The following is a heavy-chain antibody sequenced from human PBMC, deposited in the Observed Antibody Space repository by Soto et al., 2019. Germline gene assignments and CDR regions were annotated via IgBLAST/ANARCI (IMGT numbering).Heavy chain of an antibody. J-gene: IGHJ4*02. CDR3: ARSTAPHFDC. D-gene: IGHD2-15*01. Sequence: ASVKVSCKASGYTFTSYYMHWVRQAPGQGLEWMGMINASNGSTRYLQKFQGRITITRDTSTSTAYMELSSLRSEDTAVYYCARSTAPHFDCWGQGTLVTVSS. V-gene: IGHV1-46*01. CDR2: INASNGST. CDR1: GYTFTSYY.